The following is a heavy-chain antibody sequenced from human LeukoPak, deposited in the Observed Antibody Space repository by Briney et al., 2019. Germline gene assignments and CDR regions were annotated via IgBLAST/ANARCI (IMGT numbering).Heavy chain of an antibody. Sequence: GGSLRLSCATSGFTFSNYGMHWVRQAPGKGLEWVAVISSDETNIRYGDSVKGRFTVSRDNAKNTLYLQMNSLRAEDTAVYYCAKDPYRVVFATGNYLDPWGQGTLVTVSS. CDR1: GFTFSNYG. J-gene: IGHJ5*02. CDR2: ISSDETNI. D-gene: IGHD2-15*01. V-gene: IGHV3-30*18. CDR3: AKDPYRVVFATGNYLDP.